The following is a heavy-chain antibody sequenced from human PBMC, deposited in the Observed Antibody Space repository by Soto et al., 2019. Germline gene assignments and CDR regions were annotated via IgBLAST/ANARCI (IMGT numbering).Heavy chain of an antibody. CDR1: GYTFTSYV. CDR2: LSGYNGNT. V-gene: IGHV1-18*01. J-gene: IGHJ6*02. CDR3: ARDPSWTKLEPILTSDADNYFYYAMDV. D-gene: IGHD1-1*01. Sequence: QVQLVQSGAEVKKPGASVKVSCKASGYTFTSYVISWVRQAPGQGLEWMGWLSGYNGNTNYAQKLQGRVTMTTDTSTSTAYMELRSLRADDTAVYYCARDPSWTKLEPILTSDADNYFYYAMDVWGQGTTVSVSS.